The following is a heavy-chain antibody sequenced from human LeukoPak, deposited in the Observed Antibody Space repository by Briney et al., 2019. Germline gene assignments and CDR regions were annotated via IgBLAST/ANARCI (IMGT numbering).Heavy chain of an antibody. D-gene: IGHD3-22*01. J-gene: IGHJ3*02. CDR3: ARDDSSEAFDI. CDR1: GYKFSNYW. Sequence: GESLKISCQGSGYKFSNYWIGWVRQMPGKGLEWMGIIYPGDSDTRFSPSFQGQVTISADKSISTAYLQWSSLKASDTAMYYCARDDSSEAFDIWGQGTMVTVSS. V-gene: IGHV5-51*01. CDR2: IYPGDSDT.